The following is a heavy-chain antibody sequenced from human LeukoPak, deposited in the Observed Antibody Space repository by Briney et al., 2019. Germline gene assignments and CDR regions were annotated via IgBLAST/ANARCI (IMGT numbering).Heavy chain of an antibody. J-gene: IGHJ4*02. CDR2: LSGSGGGT. CDR1: GITLSNYS. V-gene: IGHV3-23*01. CDR3: AKRGVVIRVFLVGFHKEAYYFDS. D-gene: IGHD3-10*01. Sequence: PGGSLRLSCAVSGITLSNYSMSWVRQAPGKGLEWVAGLSGSGGGTNYADSVQGRFTISRDSPKNTLYLQMNSLRAEDTAVYFCAKRGVVIRVFLVGFHKEAYYFDSWGQGALVTVSS.